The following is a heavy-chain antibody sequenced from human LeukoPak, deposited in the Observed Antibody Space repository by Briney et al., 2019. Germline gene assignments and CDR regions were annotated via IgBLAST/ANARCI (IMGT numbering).Heavy chain of an antibody. Sequence: ASVKVSCKASGYTFTSYYMHWVRQAPGQGLEWMGIINPSGGSTSYAQKLQGRVTMTRDTSTSTVYMELSSLRSEDTAVYYCARRTAAAGLDYWGQGTLVTVSS. V-gene: IGHV1-46*04. J-gene: IGHJ4*02. CDR3: ARRTAAAGLDY. CDR2: INPSGGST. CDR1: GYTFTSYY. D-gene: IGHD6-13*01.